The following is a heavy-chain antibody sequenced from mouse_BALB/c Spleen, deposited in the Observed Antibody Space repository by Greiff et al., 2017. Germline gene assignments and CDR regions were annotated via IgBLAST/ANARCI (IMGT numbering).Heavy chain of an antibody. CDR3: TTLGKFAY. J-gene: IGHJ3*01. V-gene: IGHV1S127*01. Sequence: QVQLQQPGAELVKPGASVKMSCKASGYTFTSYWMHWVKQRPGQGLEWIGVIDPSDSYTSYNQKFKGKATLTVDTSSSTAYMQLSSLTSEDSAVYYCTTLGKFAYWGQGTLVTVSA. D-gene: IGHD2-1*01. CDR2: IDPSDSYT. CDR1: GYTFTSYW.